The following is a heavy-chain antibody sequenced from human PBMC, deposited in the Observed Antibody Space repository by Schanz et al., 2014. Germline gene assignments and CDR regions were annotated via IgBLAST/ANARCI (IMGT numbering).Heavy chain of an antibody. D-gene: IGHD3-10*01. CDR2: INAHADNP. Sequence: QLMQSGSEVRKPGASVKVSCKASGFIFGSHGMTWVRQPPGQGPELMGWINAHADNPQFAQKYQGRVDITTDTAATTMHLVLTRIRTDDTAIYYYGRIHKADNQYDYPCAFDTWGQGTMVTVSS. CDR1: GFIFGSHG. V-gene: IGHV1-18*01. CDR3: GRIHKADNQYDYPCAFDT. J-gene: IGHJ5*02.